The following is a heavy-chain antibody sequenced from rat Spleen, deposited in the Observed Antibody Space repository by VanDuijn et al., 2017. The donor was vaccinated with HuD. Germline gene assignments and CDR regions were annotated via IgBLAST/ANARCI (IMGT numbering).Heavy chain of an antibody. Sequence: EVQLVESGGGLVQPGRSLKLSCAASGFTFSNYDMAWVRQAPTKGLEWVATISYDGSSAYYRDSVKGRFTISRDNAKSTLYLEMDSLRSEDTATYYCTTGDTVVSWFAYWGQGTLVTVSS. CDR2: ISYDGSSA. V-gene: IGHV5-29*01. J-gene: IGHJ3*01. CDR3: TTGDTVVSWFAY. D-gene: IGHD1-1*01. CDR1: GFTFSNYD.